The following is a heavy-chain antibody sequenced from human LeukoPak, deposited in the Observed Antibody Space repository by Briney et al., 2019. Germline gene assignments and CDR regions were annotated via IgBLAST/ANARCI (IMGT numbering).Heavy chain of an antibody. CDR1: GGSFSGYY. V-gene: IGHV4-34*01. J-gene: IGHJ5*02. CDR3: ARYRTYNWNYRFDP. CDR2: INHSGST. Sequence: SETLSLTCAVYGGSFSGYYWSWIRQPPGKGLEWIGEINHSGSTNYNPSLKSRVTISVDTSKNQFSLKLSSVTAADTAVYYCARYRTYNWNYRFDPWGQGTLVTVSS. D-gene: IGHD1-7*01.